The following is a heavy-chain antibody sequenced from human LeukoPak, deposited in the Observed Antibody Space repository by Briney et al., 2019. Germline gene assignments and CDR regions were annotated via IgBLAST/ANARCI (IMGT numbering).Heavy chain of an antibody. V-gene: IGHV4-34*01. J-gene: IGHJ4*02. CDR1: GGSFSGYY. Sequence: SETLSLTCAVYGGSFSGYYWSWIRQPPGKGLEWIGEINHSGSTNYNPSPKSRVTISVDTSKNQFSLKLSSVTAADTAVYYCATTNVLLWFGELSKTAYFDYWGQGTLVTVSS. D-gene: IGHD3-10*01. CDR2: INHSGST. CDR3: ATTNVLLWFGELSKTAYFDY.